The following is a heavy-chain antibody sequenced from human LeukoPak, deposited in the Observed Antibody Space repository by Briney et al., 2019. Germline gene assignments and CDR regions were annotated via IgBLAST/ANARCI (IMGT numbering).Heavy chain of an antibody. CDR1: GFTFSSYA. J-gene: IGHJ4*02. CDR2: ISYDGSNK. V-gene: IGHV3-30*03. CDR3: AREKFYDNSGYDY. Sequence: GRSLRLSCAASGFTFSSYAMHWVRQAPGKGLEWVAVISYDGSNKYYADSVKGRFTISRDNAKNSLYLQMNSLRAEDTADYYCAREKFYDNSGYDYWGQGTLVTVSS. D-gene: IGHD3-22*01.